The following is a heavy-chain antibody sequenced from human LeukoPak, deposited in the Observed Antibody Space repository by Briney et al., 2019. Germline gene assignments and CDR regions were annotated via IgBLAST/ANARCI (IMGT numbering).Heavy chain of an antibody. CDR3: ANGAFRLYYIDV. J-gene: IGHJ6*03. CDR2: INTDGSST. Sequence: GGSLRLSCAASGFTFSNYWMHWVRQAPGKGLVWVSRINTDGSSTNYADSVKGRFTISRDNAKNTGYLQMNSLRAEDTAVYYCANGAFRLYYIDVWGKGTTVTVSS. V-gene: IGHV3-74*01. D-gene: IGHD3-16*01. CDR1: GFTFSNYW.